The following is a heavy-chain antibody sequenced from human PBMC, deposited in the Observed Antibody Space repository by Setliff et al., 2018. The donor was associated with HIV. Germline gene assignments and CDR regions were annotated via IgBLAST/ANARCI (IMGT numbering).Heavy chain of an antibody. Sequence: ASVTVSCQASGYTFTGYYMHWVRQAPGQGLEWMGWINPNSGGTNYAPKFKGWVTMTRDTSISTAYMELSRLRSDDTAVYYCARAPKYYYDSSGYYLYYFDDRGQGTPVTVSS. J-gene: IGHJ4*02. V-gene: IGHV1-2*04. CDR2: INPNSGGT. CDR3: ARAPKYYYDSSGYYLYYFDD. CDR1: GYTFTGYY. D-gene: IGHD3-22*01.